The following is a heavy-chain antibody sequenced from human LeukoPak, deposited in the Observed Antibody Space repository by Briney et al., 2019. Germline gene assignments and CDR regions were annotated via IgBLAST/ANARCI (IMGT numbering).Heavy chain of an antibody. Sequence: ASVKVSCKASGYTFTSYGISWVRQAPGQGLEWMXXISAYNGNTNYAQKLQGRVTMTTDTSTSTAYMELRSLRSDDTAVYYCARVDYYDSSGYYSGYWGQGTLVTVSS. CDR1: GYTFTSYG. J-gene: IGHJ4*02. V-gene: IGHV1-18*01. D-gene: IGHD3-22*01. CDR3: ARVDYYDSSGYYSGY. CDR2: ISAYNGNT.